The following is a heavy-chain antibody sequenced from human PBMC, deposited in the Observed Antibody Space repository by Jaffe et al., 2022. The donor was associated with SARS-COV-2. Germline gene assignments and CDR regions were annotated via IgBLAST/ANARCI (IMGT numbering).Heavy chain of an antibody. CDR2: ISGSGVGT. Sequence: EVQLLESGGGLIQSGGSLRLSCAASGFTFSDHAMSWVRQAPGKGLEWVSGISGSGVGTYYADSVKGRFTISRDNSRNTLFLQMNSLRAEDTAVYYCAKGSVVVVAATNNAFDVWGQGTMVTVSS. CDR1: GFTFSDHA. CDR3: AKGSVVVVAATNNAFDV. D-gene: IGHD2-15*01. V-gene: IGHV3-23*01. J-gene: IGHJ3*01.